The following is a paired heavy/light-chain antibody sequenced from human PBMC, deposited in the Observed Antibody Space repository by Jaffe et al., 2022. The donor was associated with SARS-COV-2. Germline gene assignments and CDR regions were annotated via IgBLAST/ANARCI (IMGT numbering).Heavy chain of an antibody. V-gene: IGHV3-23*04. CDR1: GFTFSTYA. CDR3: AKDQDTMIEVLITQGGVDY. Sequence: EVQLVESGGGLVQPGGSLRLSCAASGFTFSTYAMSWVRQVPGKGLEWVSGISASGGSTYYADSVKGRFTISRDNSKNTLYLQMNSLRAEDTAMFYCAKDQDTMIEVLITQGGVDYWGQGTLVTVSS. D-gene: IGHD3-22*01. J-gene: IGHJ4*02. CDR2: ISASGGST.
Light chain of an antibody. Sequence: QSVLTQPPSASGTPGQRVTISCSGSNSNIGSNYVYWYQQVPGTAPKLLIYRNKQRPSGVPDRFSGSRFGTSASLAISGLRSEDEADYFCAAWDDSLSGPLFGGGTKLTVL. J-gene: IGLJ3*02. CDR2: RNK. CDR3: AAWDDSLSGPL. V-gene: IGLV1-47*01. CDR1: NSNIGSNY.